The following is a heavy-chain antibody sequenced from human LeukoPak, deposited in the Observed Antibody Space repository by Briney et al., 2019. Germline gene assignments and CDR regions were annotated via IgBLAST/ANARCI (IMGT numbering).Heavy chain of an antibody. V-gene: IGHV3-48*03. Sequence: QPGGSLRLSCAASGFTFSSYEMNWVRQAPGKGLEWVSYISSSGSTIYYADSVKGRFTITRDNAKNSLYLQMNSLRAEDTAVYYCAELGITMIGGVWGKGTTVTISS. CDR3: AELGITMIGGV. J-gene: IGHJ6*04. CDR2: ISSSGSTI. CDR1: GFTFSSYE. D-gene: IGHD3-10*02.